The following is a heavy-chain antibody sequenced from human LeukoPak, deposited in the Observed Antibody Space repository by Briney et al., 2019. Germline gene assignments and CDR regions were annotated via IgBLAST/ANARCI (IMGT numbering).Heavy chain of an antibody. D-gene: IGHD2-15*01. CDR3: ARERYEGNYYYYMDV. V-gene: IGHV1-69*05. CDR1: GGTFSSYA. CDR2: IIPIYDTP. Sequence: SVKVSCKTSGGTFSSYAISWVRQAPGQGLEWMAGIIPIYDTPNYAQNFQGRVTITTDESTSTAYMELSSLRSEDTAVYYCARERYEGNYYYYMDVWGKGTTVTVSS. J-gene: IGHJ6*03.